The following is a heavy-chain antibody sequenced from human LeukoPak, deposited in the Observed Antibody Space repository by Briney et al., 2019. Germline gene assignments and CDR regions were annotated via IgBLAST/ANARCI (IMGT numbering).Heavy chain of an antibody. CDR1: GDSISSYY. V-gene: IGHV4-59*01. CDR3: ARVVYSHYWPEGMDV. D-gene: IGHD4-11*01. Sequence: SETLSLTCTVSGDSISSYYWSWIRQPPGKGLEWIGYIYNSETTNYNPSLESRVTISVDTSKNQFSLMLTSVTAADTAVYYCARVVYSHYWPEGMDVWGQGTTVTVSS. CDR2: IYNSETT. J-gene: IGHJ6*02.